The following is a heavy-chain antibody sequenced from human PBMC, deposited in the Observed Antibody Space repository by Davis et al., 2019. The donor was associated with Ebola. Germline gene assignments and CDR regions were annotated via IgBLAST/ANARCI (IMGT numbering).Heavy chain of an antibody. CDR1: GYTLSNYG. CDR2: ISAYNGNT. CDR3: AMVRGVWSSPDY. V-gene: IGHV1-18*04. Sequence: AASVKVSCKASGYTLSNYGISWVRQAPGQGLEYLGWISAYNGNTNYVQKIQGRVTMTTDTSTSTAYMELRSLRSDDTAVYYCAMVRGVWSSPDYWGQGTLVTVSS. D-gene: IGHD3-10*01. J-gene: IGHJ4*02.